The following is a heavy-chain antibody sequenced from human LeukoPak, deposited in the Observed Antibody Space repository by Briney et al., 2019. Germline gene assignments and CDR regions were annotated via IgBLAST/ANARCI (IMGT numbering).Heavy chain of an antibody. CDR1: GYTFTSYA. Sequence: GASVKVSCKASGYTFTSYAMNWVRQAPGQGLEWMGWINTNTGNPTYAQGFTGRFVFSLDTSVSTAYLQISSLKAEDTAVYYCVAKLQPSRKYYFDYWGQGTLVTVSS. V-gene: IGHV7-4-1*02. CDR2: INTNTGNP. J-gene: IGHJ4*02. D-gene: IGHD1-26*01. CDR3: VAKLQPSRKYYFDY.